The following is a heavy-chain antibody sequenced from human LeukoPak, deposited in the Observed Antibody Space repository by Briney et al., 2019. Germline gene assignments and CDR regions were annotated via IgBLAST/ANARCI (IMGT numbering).Heavy chain of an antibody. Sequence: SETLSLTCTVSGGSISSYYWSWIRQPPGKGLEWIGYIYYSGSTNYNPSLKSRVTISVDTSKNQFSLKLSSVTAADTAVHYCARGTYYDFWSGLDYWGQGTLVTVSS. CDR2: IYYSGST. D-gene: IGHD3-3*01. CDR1: GGSISSYY. CDR3: ARGTYYDFWSGLDY. V-gene: IGHV4-59*01. J-gene: IGHJ4*02.